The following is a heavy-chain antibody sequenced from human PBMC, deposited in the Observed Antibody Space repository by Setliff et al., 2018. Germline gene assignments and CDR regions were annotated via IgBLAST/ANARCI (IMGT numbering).Heavy chain of an antibody. D-gene: IGHD2-21*02. V-gene: IGHV3-30*02. CDR3: AKTAKPFYYYMDV. CDR2: IHYDGSYE. CDR1: GFTFSSYG. Sequence: GGSLRLSCAASGFTFSSYGMHWVRQAPGKGLEWVTIIHYDGSYEYYADSVKDRFTISRDNSKNTLYLQMNSLRAEDTAVYYCAKTAKPFYYYMDVWGKGTKITVSS. J-gene: IGHJ6*03.